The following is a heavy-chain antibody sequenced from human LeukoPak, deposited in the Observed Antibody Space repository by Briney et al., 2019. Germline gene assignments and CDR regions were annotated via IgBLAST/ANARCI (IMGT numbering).Heavy chain of an antibody. J-gene: IGHJ5*02. CDR3: ARAPLAYCGGDCYSGFDP. Sequence: SETLSLTCTVSGGSISSYYWSWIRQPPGKGLEWIGYIYYSGSTNYNPSLKSRVTISVDTSKNQFSLKLSSVTAADTAVYYCARAPLAYCGGDCYSGFDPWGQGTLVTVSS. D-gene: IGHD2-21*02. V-gene: IGHV4-59*08. CDR1: GGSISSYY. CDR2: IYYSGST.